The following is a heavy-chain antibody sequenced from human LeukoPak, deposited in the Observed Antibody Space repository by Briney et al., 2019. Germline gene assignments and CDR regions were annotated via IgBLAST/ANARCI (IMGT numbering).Heavy chain of an antibody. D-gene: IGHD4-17*01. V-gene: IGHV3-53*01. CDR2: IYSGGST. CDR1: GFTVSSNY. Sequence: GGSLRLSCAASGFTVSSNYMSWVRQAPGKGLEWVSVIYSGGSTYYADSVKGRFTISRDNSKNTLYLQMNSLRAEDTAVYCCARERLYGDYYFDYWGQGTLVTVSS. CDR3: ARERLYGDYYFDY. J-gene: IGHJ4*02.